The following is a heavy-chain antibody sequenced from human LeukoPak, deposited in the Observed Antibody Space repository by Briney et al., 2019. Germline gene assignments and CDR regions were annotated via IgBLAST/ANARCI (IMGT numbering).Heavy chain of an antibody. CDR2: INPSSGGT. D-gene: IGHD3-16*02. J-gene: IGHJ4*02. V-gene: IGHV1-2*02. CDR1: GYTFTGYY. CDR3: ARIRLRLGALSLSY. Sequence: ASVKVSCKASGYTFTGYYMHLVRQAPGQGLEWMGWINPSSGGTNYAQKFQGRVTMTRDTSISTAYMELSRLRSDDTAVYYCARIRLRLGALSLSYWGQGTLVTVSS.